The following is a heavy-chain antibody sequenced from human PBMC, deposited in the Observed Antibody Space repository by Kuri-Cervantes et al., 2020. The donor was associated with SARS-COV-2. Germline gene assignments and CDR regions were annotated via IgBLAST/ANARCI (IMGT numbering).Heavy chain of an antibody. V-gene: IGHV1-2*02. CDR2: INPNSGGT. CDR1: GYTFTGYY. D-gene: IGHD2-2*01. CDR3: ARDPIVVDYNWFDP. Sequence: ASVKVSCKASGYTFTGYYMHWVRQAPGQGLEWMGWINPNSGGTNYAQKFQGRVTMTRHTSISTAYMELSRLRPDDTAVYYCARDPIVVDYNWFDPWGQGTLVTVSS. J-gene: IGHJ5*02.